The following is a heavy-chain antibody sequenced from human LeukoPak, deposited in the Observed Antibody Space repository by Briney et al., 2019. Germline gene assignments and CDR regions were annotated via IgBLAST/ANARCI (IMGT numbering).Heavy chain of an antibody. CDR1: GFTFDDYA. V-gene: IGHV3-9*01. CDR2: ISWNSGSI. D-gene: IGHD3-16*01. J-gene: IGHJ4*02. CDR3: AKARFLDY. Sequence: GGSLRLSCAASGFTFDDYAMHWVRQAPGKGLEWVSGISWNSGSIGYADSVKGRFTISRDNAKNSLYLQMNSLRAEDTALYYCAKARFLDYWGQGTLVTVSS.